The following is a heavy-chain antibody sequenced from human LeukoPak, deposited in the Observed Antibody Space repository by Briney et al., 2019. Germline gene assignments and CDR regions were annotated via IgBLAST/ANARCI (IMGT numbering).Heavy chain of an antibody. CDR3: ARDGLAGTDY. D-gene: IGHD6-19*01. V-gene: IGHV3-21*01. CDR2: ISSSSSYI. CDR1: GFTFSSYS. J-gene: IGHJ4*02. Sequence: GGSLRLSCAASGFTFSSYSMNWARQAPGKGLEWVSSISSSSSYIYYADSVKGRFTISRDNAKNSLYLHMNSLRAEDTAVYYCARDGLAGTDYWGQGTLVTVSS.